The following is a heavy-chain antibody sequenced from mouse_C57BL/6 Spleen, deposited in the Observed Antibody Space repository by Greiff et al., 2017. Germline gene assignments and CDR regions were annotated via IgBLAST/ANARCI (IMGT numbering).Heavy chain of an antibody. J-gene: IGHJ3*01. D-gene: IGHD2-4*01. CDR2: IRSKSNNYAT. Sequence: EVQLVESGGGLVQPKGSLKLSCAASGFSFNTYAMNWVRQAPGKGLEWVARIRSKSNNYATYYADSVKDRFTISRDDSESMLYLQMNNFKTEDTAMYYCVRQDPSYDYDCFAYWGQGTLVTVSA. CDR3: VRQDPSYDYDCFAY. CDR1: GFSFNTYA. V-gene: IGHV10-1*01.